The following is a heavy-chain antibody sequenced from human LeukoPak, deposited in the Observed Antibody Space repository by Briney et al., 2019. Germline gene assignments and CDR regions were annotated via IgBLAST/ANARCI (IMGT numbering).Heavy chain of an antibody. V-gene: IGHV3-7*03. CDR3: AKDRQYQLLFFDYYYYMDV. CDR2: IKQDGSET. Sequence: GGSLRLSCAASGFTFDDYGMIWVRQAPGKGLEWVANIKQDGSETYYVDSVKGRFTISRDNSKNTLYLQMNSLRAEDTAVYYCAKDRQYQLLFFDYYYYMDVWGKGTTVTISS. CDR1: GFTFDDYG. J-gene: IGHJ6*03. D-gene: IGHD2-2*01.